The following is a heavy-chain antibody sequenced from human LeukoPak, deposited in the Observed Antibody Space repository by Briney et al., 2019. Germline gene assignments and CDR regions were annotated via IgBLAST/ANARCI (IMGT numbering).Heavy chain of an antibody. D-gene: IGHD6-13*01. CDR1: GFTFDDYV. J-gene: IGHJ4*02. CDR2: ISWNSGSI. CDR3: AKGGYSSSWLTFDY. Sequence: PGGSLRLSCAASGFTFDDYVMHWVRQAPGKGLEWVSGISWNSGSIGYADSVKGRFTISRDNAKNSLYLQMNSLRAEDTALYYCAKGGYSSSWLTFDYWGQGTLVTVSS. V-gene: IGHV3-9*01.